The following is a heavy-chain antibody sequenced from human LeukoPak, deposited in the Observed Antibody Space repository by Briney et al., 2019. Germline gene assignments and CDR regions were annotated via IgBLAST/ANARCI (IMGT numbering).Heavy chain of an antibody. D-gene: IGHD6-13*01. CDR2: ISAYNGNT. Sequence: ASVKVSCKASGYTFTSYGISWVRQAPGQGLEWMGWISAYNGNTNYAQKLQGRVTMTTDTSTSTAYMELRSLRSDDTAVYYCARVSVRYSSSWWKYWGQGTLVTVSS. CDR3: ARVSVRYSSSWWKY. V-gene: IGHV1-18*01. CDR1: GYTFTSYG. J-gene: IGHJ4*02.